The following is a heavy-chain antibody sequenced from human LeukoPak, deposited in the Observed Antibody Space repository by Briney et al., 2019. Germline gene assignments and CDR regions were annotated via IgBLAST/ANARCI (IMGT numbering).Heavy chain of an antibody. CDR3: ARDSGTYYGSDS. J-gene: IGHJ4*02. V-gene: IGHV1-2*02. Sequence: GSVKVSCKASGYTFTGYYIHWVRQAPGQGLEWMGWINPKSGDTNYAQEFQGRVTMTRDTSISTAYMELSSLKYDDTAVYYCARDSGTYYGSDSWGQGTLVTVSS. CDR2: INPKSGDT. CDR1: GYTFTGYY. D-gene: IGHD1-26*01.